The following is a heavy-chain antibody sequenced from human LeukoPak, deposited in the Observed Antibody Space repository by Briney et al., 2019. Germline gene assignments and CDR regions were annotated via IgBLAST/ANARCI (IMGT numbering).Heavy chain of an antibody. CDR2: ISSSSTYI. Sequence: PGGSLRLSCAASGFTFSSYTMSWVRQAPGKGLEWVSSISSSSTYIYYADSVKGRFTISRDNAKNSLYLQMNSLRADDTAVYYCARRSRLDGSDHKTYYFFYYIDVWGKGTTVTVSS. D-gene: IGHD3-10*01. CDR1: GFTFSSYT. V-gene: IGHV3-21*01. J-gene: IGHJ6*03. CDR3: ARRSRLDGSDHKTYYFFYYIDV.